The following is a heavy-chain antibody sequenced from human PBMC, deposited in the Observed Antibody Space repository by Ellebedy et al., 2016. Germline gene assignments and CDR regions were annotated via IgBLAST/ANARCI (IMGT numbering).Heavy chain of an antibody. D-gene: IGHD6-19*01. CDR3: AKWNAGWYGFDV. V-gene: IGHV4-59*02. CDR1: GGSVSSAY. CDR2: VFHTGIT. J-gene: IGHJ3*01. Sequence: SETLSLTCNVSGGSVSSAYWNWIRRPPGKGLEWIGYVFHTGITSYNPSLKSRVPMSVDTSRSQFSLRLTSVTAADTAVYYCAKWNAGWYGFDVWGQGTMVTLSS.